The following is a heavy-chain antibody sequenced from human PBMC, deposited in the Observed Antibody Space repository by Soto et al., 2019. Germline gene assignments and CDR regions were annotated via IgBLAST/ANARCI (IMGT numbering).Heavy chain of an antibody. CDR3: ARTSNGYLDY. CDR2: IWYDGSNK. CDR1: GFTFSSYG. D-gene: IGHD2-8*01. Sequence: QVQLVESGGGVVQPGRSLRLSCAASGFTFSSYGMHWVRQAPGKGLEWVAVIWYDGSNKYYADSVKGRFTIPRDNSKNTLYLQMNSLRAEDTAVYYCARTSNGYLDYWGQGTLVTVSS. J-gene: IGHJ4*02. V-gene: IGHV3-33*01.